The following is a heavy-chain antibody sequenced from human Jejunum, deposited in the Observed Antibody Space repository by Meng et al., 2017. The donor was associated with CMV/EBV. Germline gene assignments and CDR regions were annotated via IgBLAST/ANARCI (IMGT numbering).Heavy chain of an antibody. J-gene: IGHJ4*02. Sequence: KASGGTLSSHAISWVRQAPGQGLEWMGGIIPIFGTANYAQKFQGRVTITTDESTSTAYMELSSLRSEDTAVYYCARGFRSYVDYFDYWGQGTLVTVSS. CDR2: IIPIFGTA. CDR1: GGTLSSHA. D-gene: IGHD1-26*01. V-gene: IGHV1-69*05. CDR3: ARGFRSYVDYFDY.